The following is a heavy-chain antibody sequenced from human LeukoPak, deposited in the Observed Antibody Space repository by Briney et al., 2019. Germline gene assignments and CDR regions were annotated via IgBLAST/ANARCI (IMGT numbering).Heavy chain of an antibody. V-gene: IGHV4-59*08. CDR3: ARHGRGYYYGSGSYYFDY. Sequence: SETLSLTCTVSGGSISSYYRSWIRQPPGKGLEWIGYIYYSGSTNYNPSLKSRVTISVDTSKNQFSLKLSSVTAADTAVYYCARHGRGYYYGSGSYYFDYWGQGTLVTVSS. CDR2: IYYSGST. CDR1: GGSISSYY. D-gene: IGHD3-10*01. J-gene: IGHJ4*02.